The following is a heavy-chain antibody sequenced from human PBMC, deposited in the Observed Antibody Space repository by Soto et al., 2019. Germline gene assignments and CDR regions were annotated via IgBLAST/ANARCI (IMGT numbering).Heavy chain of an antibody. Sequence: QVQLQESGPGLMKPSQTLSLTYTVSGGSVSDGVYYWHCLRQHPEKGLEWIGYIYYSGSTYYNPSRRSRVTISADTSKNQFSLKLSSVTVADTAVYYCARASVAGAGYFQNWGHGTQVIVSS. V-gene: IGHV4-31*03. CDR3: ARASVAGAGYFQN. J-gene: IGHJ1*01. CDR2: IYYSGST. CDR1: GGSVSDGVYY. D-gene: IGHD6-19*01.